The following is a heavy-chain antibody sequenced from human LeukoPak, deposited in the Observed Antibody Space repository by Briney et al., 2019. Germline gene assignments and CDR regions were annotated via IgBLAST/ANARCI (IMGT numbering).Heavy chain of an antibody. CDR1: GFTVSSNY. CDR2: IYSGGST. J-gene: IGHJ4*02. V-gene: IGHV3-66*01. D-gene: IGHD4-17*01. Sequence: GGSLRLSCAASGFTVSSNYMSWVRQAPGKGLEWVSVIYSGGSTYYADSVKGRFTISRDNSKSTLYLQMNSLRAEDTAVCYCARDLGGNYGDSPDSYWGQGTLVTVSS. CDR3: ARDLGGNYGDSPDSY.